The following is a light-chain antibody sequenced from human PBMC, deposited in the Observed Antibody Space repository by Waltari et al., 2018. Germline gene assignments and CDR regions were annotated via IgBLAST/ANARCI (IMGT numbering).Light chain of an antibody. CDR3: GTWDSSLSGAV. Sequence: QSVLPQPPSVSAAPGQRVTLSCSGGSSNIGNNSVSWSRQFPGTAPKLLIHENTERPSGIPGRFSGSKSGTSATLDITGLQAGDEADYYCGTWDSSLSGAVFGGGTHLTVL. CDR2: ENT. J-gene: IGLJ7*01. CDR1: SSNIGNNS. V-gene: IGLV1-51*02.